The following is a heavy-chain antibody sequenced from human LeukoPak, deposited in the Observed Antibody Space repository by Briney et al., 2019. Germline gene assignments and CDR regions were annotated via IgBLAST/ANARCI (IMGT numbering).Heavy chain of an antibody. CDR2: IYYSGST. V-gene: IGHV4-59*01. D-gene: IGHD6-13*01. J-gene: IGHJ5*02. CDR1: GGSIRSYY. CDR3: ARLRRGQQLVRYNWFDP. Sequence: SETLSLTCTASGGSIRSYYWSWIRQSPGKGLEWIGYIYYSGSTNYSPSLKSRVTISVDTSKNQFSLKLSSVTAADTAVYYCARLRRGQQLVRYNWFDPWGQGTLVTVSS.